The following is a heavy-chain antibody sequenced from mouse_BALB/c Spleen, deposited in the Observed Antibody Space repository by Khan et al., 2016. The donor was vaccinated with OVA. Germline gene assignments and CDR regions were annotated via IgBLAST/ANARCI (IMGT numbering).Heavy chain of an antibody. CDR2: VSSGGDNT. J-gene: IGHJ1*01. Sequence: EVELGESGGGLVKPGGSLKLSCTASGFAFSSFDMSWVRQTPEKRLEWVAYVSSGGDNTYSPDTMKGRFTISRDNAKNTLYLQMSSLMSEDTAIYYCTRRPGFFDVWGAGTTVTVSS. CDR3: TRRPGFFDV. CDR1: GFAFSSFD. V-gene: IGHV5-12-1*01.